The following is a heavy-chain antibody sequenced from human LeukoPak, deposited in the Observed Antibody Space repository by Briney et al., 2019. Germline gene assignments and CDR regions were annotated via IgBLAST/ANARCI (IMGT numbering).Heavy chain of an antibody. CDR3: AKDRVYDSSGYYSMGAFDI. Sequence: GGSLRLSCAASGFTFSSYAVSWVRQAPGKGLEWVSAISGSGGSTYYADSVKGRFTISRDNSKNTLYLQMNSLRAEDTAVYYCAKDRVYDSSGYYSMGAFDIWGQGTMVTVPS. J-gene: IGHJ3*02. D-gene: IGHD3-22*01. CDR2: ISGSGGST. V-gene: IGHV3-23*01. CDR1: GFTFSSYA.